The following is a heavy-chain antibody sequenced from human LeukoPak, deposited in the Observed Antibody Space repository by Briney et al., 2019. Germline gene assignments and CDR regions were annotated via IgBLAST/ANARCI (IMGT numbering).Heavy chain of an antibody. CDR2: IYHSGST. CDR1: GGSISSGGYS. J-gene: IGHJ4*02. V-gene: IGHV4-30-2*01. D-gene: IGHD3-10*01. CDR3: ARINRRVSDY. Sequence: SQTLSLTCAVSGGSISSGGYSWSWSRQPPGKGLEWIGYIYHSGSTYYDPSLKSRVTISVDRSKNQFSLKLSSVTAADTAVYYCARINRRVSDYWGQGTLVNVSS.